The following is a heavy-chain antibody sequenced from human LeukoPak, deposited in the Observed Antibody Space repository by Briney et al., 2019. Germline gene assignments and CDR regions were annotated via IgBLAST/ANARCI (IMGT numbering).Heavy chain of an antibody. V-gene: IGHV4-4*07. Sequence: SETLSLTCTVSGDSISNYHWSWIRQPAGKGLEWMGRMYFSGTTNYNPSLKSRVIVSMDTSKNQFSLRLSSVTAADTAVYYCARGGVSGGAFDIWGHGTMVTVSS. D-gene: IGHD5-12*01. CDR3: ARGGVSGGAFDI. CDR2: MYFSGTT. CDR1: GDSISNYH. J-gene: IGHJ3*02.